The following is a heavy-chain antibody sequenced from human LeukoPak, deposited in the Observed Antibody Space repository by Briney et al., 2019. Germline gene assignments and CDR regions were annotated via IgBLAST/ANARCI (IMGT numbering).Heavy chain of an antibody. J-gene: IGHJ6*03. CDR1: GYTFTSYD. D-gene: IGHD5-12*01. Sequence: GASVKVSCKASGYTFTSYDMNWVRQATGQGLEWMAWMNPNSGNTGYAQKFQGRVTMTRNTSISTAYMELSSLRSEDTAVYYCARGGGIVATILYYYYYYMDVWGKGTTVTVSS. CDR3: ARGGGIVATILYYYYYYMDV. V-gene: IGHV1-8*01. CDR2: MNPNSGNT.